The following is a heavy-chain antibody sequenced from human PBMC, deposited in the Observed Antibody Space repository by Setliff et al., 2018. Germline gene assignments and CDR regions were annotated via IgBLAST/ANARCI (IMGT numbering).Heavy chain of an antibody. CDR3: TRGPDGYTYQGAFDI. V-gene: IGHV4-34*01. Sequence: NPSETLSLTCAVYGGSFSGYYWSWIRQPPGKGLEWIGEINHSGSTNYNPSLKSRVTISVDTSKNQFSLKLSSVAAADTAVYYCTRGPDGYTYQGAFDIWGQGTMVTVS. J-gene: IGHJ3*02. CDR1: GGSFSGYY. CDR2: INHSGST. D-gene: IGHD5-12*01.